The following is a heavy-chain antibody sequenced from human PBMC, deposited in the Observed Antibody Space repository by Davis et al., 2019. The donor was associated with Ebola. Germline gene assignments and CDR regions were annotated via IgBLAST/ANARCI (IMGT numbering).Heavy chain of an antibody. D-gene: IGHD6-13*01. V-gene: IGHV3-7*01. CDR3: AREAAALSLYYYYGMDV. J-gene: IGHJ6*02. Sequence: PGGSLRLSCAASGFTFRSYWMSWVRQAPGQGLEWVANIKQDGSEKYYVDSVKGRFTISRDNAKNSLYLQMNSLRAEDTAVYYCAREAAALSLYYYYGMDVWGQGTTVTVSS. CDR1: GFTFRSYW. CDR2: IKQDGSEK.